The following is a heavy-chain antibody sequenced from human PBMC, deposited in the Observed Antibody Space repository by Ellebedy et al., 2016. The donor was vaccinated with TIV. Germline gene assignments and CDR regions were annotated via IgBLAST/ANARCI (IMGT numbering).Heavy chain of an antibody. D-gene: IGHD3-22*01. J-gene: IGHJ3*02. CDR2: IKSKGDGETT. V-gene: IGHV3-15*01. CDR3: TTTDLTYYYDSSGYYRAAFDI. CDR1: GRTFTNAW. Sequence: GESLKISCAASGRTFTNAWMNWVRQGPGEGLEWVGRIKSKGDGETTDYASPVKGKFTISRDDSKTTLYLEMNSLKTEDTAVYYCTTTDLTYYYDSSGYYRAAFDIWGQGTMVTVSS.